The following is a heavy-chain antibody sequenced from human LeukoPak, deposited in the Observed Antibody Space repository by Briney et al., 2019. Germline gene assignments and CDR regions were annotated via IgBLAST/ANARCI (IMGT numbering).Heavy chain of an antibody. CDR3: ARVSATDVDTAMVHFDY. CDR1: GYTFTGYY. J-gene: IGHJ4*02. Sequence: ASVTVSCKASGYTFTGYYMHWVRQAPGQGLEWMGWINPNSGGTNYAQKFQGRVTMTRDTSISTAYMELSRLRSDDTAVYYCARVSATDVDTAMVHFDYWGQGTLVTVSS. V-gene: IGHV1-2*02. CDR2: INPNSGGT. D-gene: IGHD5-18*01.